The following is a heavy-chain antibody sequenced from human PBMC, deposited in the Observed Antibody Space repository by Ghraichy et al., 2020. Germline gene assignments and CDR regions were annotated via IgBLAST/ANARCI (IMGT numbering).Heavy chain of an antibody. CDR1: GGTFSSYA. CDR2: IIPIFGTA. Sequence: SVKVSCKASGGTFSSYAISWVRQAPGQGLEWMGGIIPIFGTANYAQKFQGRVTITTDESTSTAYMELSSLRSEDTAVYYCARSADPGSYKPFDYWGQGTLVTVSS. J-gene: IGHJ4*02. D-gene: IGHD1-26*01. V-gene: IGHV1-69*05. CDR3: ARSADPGSYKPFDY.